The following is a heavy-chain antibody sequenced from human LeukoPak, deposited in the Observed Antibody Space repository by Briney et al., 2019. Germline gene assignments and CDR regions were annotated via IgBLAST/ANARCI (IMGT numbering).Heavy chain of an antibody. V-gene: IGHV1-18*04. Sequence: GASVKVSCKASGYTFTSYGISWVRQAPGQGLEWMGWISAYNGNTNYAQKLQARVTMTTDTSTSTAYMELRSLRSDDTAVYYCARDTPRYCSSTSCYAFDIWGQGTMVTVSS. CDR2: ISAYNGNT. D-gene: IGHD2-2*01. CDR3: ARDTPRYCSSTSCYAFDI. J-gene: IGHJ3*02. CDR1: GYTFTSYG.